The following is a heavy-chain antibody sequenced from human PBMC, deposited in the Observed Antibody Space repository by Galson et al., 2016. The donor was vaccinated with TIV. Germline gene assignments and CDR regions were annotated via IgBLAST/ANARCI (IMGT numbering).Heavy chain of an antibody. J-gene: IGHJ4*02. V-gene: IGHV3-23*01. Sequence: SLRLSCAASGFTFSSYAMTWVRQAPGKGPEWVSGITGSGAYTYYGDSVKGRFTISRDNPKNTLYLQMNSLRAEDTAVYHCAKVRDLSGYSIVSFDHWGQGILVTVSS. CDR1: GFTFSSYA. D-gene: IGHD3-3*01. CDR2: ITGSGAYT. CDR3: AKVRDLSGYSIVSFDH.